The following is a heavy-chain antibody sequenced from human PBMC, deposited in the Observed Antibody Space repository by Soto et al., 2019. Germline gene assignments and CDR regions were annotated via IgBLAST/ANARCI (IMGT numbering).Heavy chain of an antibody. Sequence: GGALRVSCADPGYNFGGFWMHWFRQAPGKGLVWVSRIDNGGTNAVYADAVKGRFTISRDNAKNTLYLQMNSLRAEDTAVYYCARDSRGSGWSDPYFDYWGQGTLVPVSS. CDR1: GYNFGGFW. D-gene: IGHD6-19*01. V-gene: IGHV3-74*01. CDR3: ARDSRGSGWSDPYFDY. CDR2: IDNGGTNA. J-gene: IGHJ4*02.